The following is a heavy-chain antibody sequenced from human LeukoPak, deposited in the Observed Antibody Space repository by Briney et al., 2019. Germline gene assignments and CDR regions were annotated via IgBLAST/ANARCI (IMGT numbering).Heavy chain of an antibody. D-gene: IGHD1-7*01. CDR1: GFTFSSYS. Sequence: PGGSLRLSCAASGFTFSSYSMNWVRQAPGKGLEWVSYISSSSSTIYYADSVKGRFTISRDNAKNSLYLQMNSLRAEDTAVYYCARDGNWNSQPPDAFDIWAKGQWSPSLQ. CDR2: ISSSSSTI. V-gene: IGHV3-48*01. CDR3: ARDGNWNSQPPDAFDI. J-gene: IGHJ3*02.